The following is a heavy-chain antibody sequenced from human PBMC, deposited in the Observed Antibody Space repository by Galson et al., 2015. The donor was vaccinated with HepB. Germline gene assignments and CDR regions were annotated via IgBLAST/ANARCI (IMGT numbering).Heavy chain of an antibody. Sequence: SLRLSCAAPGFTFSSYAMSWVRQAPGKGLEWVSAISGSGGSTYYADSVEGRFTISRDNSKNTLYLQMNSLRAEDTAVYYCAKDPLIVVVVAANFDYWGQGTLVTVSS. CDR3: AKDPLIVVVVAANFDY. CDR1: GFTFSSYA. CDR2: ISGSGGST. J-gene: IGHJ4*02. V-gene: IGHV3-23*01. D-gene: IGHD2-15*01.